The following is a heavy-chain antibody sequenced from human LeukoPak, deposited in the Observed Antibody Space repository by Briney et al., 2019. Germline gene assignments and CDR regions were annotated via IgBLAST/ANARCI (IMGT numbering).Heavy chain of an antibody. D-gene: IGHD3-10*01. V-gene: IGHV4-61*02. CDR3: ARDRGSLYYGSGSYHRDYYMDV. CDR2: FYTSGTP. J-gene: IGHJ6*03. CDR1: GGSISRGSYH. Sequence: PSETLSLTCTVSGGSISRGSYHWSWIRQPAGKGLEWIGRFYTSGTPNYNPSLKSRVTILVDTSRNQFSLKLNSVTAADTAVYYCARDRGSLYYGSGSYHRDYYMDVWGKGTTVTVSS.